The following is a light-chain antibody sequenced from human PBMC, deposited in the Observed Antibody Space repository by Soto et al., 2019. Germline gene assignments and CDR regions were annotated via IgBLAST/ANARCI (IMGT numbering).Light chain of an antibody. CDR1: QSVSSSY. CDR3: QQYGSSPFP. CDR2: GAS. Sequence: EIVLTQSPGTLSLSPGERATLSCSASQSVSSSYLAWYQQKPGQAPRLLSYGASSRATVIPDRLSGSGSGTDFTLNIRRLEPEAVAVYCCQQYGSSPFPFGPGTKVDIK. J-gene: IGKJ3*01. V-gene: IGKV3-20*01.